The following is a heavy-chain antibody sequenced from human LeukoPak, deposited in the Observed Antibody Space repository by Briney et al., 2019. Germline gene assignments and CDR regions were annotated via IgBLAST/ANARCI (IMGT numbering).Heavy chain of an antibody. CDR3: VREAKVRVYGMDV. Sequence: PSQTLSLTCTVSAGSIGSGDYYWSWIRQVPGKGLEYIGYVYFSGSSYQNPSLKSRVTISVDTSKGQFSLKLSSLTAADTAVYYCVREAKVRVYGMDVWGQGTTVTVSS. D-gene: IGHD3-10*01. J-gene: IGHJ6*02. V-gene: IGHV4-30-4*01. CDR1: AGSIGSGDYY. CDR2: VYFSGSS.